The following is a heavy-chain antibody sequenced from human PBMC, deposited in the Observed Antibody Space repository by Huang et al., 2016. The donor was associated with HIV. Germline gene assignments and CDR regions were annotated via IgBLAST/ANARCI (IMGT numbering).Heavy chain of an antibody. J-gene: IGHJ6*02. D-gene: IGHD1-7*01. CDR3: ATKTGAMDI. Sequence: VESGGRLVQPGGSIRLSCVGSTFSFGAYWMSWVRQTPGKGLGWVANIKQDESEKYYVESVKGRFNISRDNAKKILFLQMDNVRVEDTATYYCATKTGAMDIWGQGTAVTVS. V-gene: IGHV3-7*01. CDR2: IKQDESEK. CDR1: TFSFGAYW.